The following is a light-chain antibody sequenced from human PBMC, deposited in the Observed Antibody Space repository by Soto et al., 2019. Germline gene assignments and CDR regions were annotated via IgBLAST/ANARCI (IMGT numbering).Light chain of an antibody. CDR1: QSVSRF. Sequence: EIVMTQSPATLSVSPGERVTLSCRASQSVSRFLAWHQQKAGQAPRLLIYGASTRATGVPARFSGSGSGTEFTLTISSLQSEDFAVYYCQQHTNWPPWTFGQGTKVEIK. CDR2: GAS. J-gene: IGKJ1*01. V-gene: IGKV3D-15*01. CDR3: QQHTNWPPWT.